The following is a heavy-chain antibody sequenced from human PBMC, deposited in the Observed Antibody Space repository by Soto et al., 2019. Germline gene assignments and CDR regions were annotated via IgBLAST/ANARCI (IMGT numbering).Heavy chain of an antibody. D-gene: IGHD1-1*01. V-gene: IGHV1-46*03. Sequence: ASVKVSCKASGYTFTSYYIHWVRQAPGQGLEWMGIINPSGGSTTYAQKFQGRVTMTRDTSTSTVYMELSSLRSEDTAVYYCARDGTVTPYYYYMAVWGKGTTVTVS. CDR1: GYTFTSYY. CDR2: INPSGGST. CDR3: ARDGTVTPYYYYMAV. J-gene: IGHJ6*03.